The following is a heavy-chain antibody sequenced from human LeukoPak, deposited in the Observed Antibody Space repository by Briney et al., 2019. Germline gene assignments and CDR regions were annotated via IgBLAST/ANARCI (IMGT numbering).Heavy chain of an antibody. V-gene: IGHV3-48*02. D-gene: IGHD2-15*01. Sequence: QPGGSLRLSCAASGFTFSSFTMNWARQVPGKGLEWISYISLGNSTMFYADSVKDRFTISRDNAKNSLYLQMNSLRDGDTAVYYCARVGNGRSWDYWGQGTLVSVSS. CDR2: ISLGNSTM. CDR3: ARVGNGRSWDY. J-gene: IGHJ4*02. CDR1: GFTFSSFT.